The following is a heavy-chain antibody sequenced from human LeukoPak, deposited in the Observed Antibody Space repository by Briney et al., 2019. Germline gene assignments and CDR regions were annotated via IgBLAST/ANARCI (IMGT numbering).Heavy chain of an antibody. CDR2: INSDGSSI. D-gene: IGHD6-13*01. V-gene: IGHV3-74*01. CDR1: GFVFSNNW. Sequence: PGGSLRLSCEASGFVFSNNWMYWVRQAPGRGLVWVSRINSDGSSIAYADFVRGRFTISRDNAKNTLFLQMNSLTVEDTAMYYCGKDLSWGSTDYWGQGTLVTVSS. CDR3: GKDLSWGSTDY. J-gene: IGHJ4*02.